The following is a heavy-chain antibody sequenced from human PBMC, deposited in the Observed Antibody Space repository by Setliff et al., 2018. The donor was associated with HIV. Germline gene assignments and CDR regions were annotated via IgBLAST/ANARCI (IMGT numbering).Heavy chain of an antibody. V-gene: IGHV4-39*07. CDR1: AGSISSSNYY. D-gene: IGHD1-26*01. CDR2: IYYSFSGST. J-gene: IGHJ6*02. CDR3: ARVNSSWEFYYYYYYGMDV. Sequence: SETLSLTCTVSAGSISSSNYYWGWIRQPPGKGLEWIGGIYYSFSGSTYYNPSLKSRVTISVDTSKNQFSLKLRSVTAADTAVYYCARVNSSWEFYYYYYYGMDVWGQGTTVTVSS.